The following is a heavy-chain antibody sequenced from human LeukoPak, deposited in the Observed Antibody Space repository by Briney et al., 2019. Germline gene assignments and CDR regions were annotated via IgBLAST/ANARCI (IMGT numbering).Heavy chain of an antibody. CDR1: GFTFSSYS. CDR2: ISSSSSTI. J-gene: IGHJ3*02. CDR3: ARDQNSVGTIFGVVIIPDDAFDI. Sequence: GGSLRLSCAASGFTFSSYSMNWVRQAPGKGLEWVSYISSSSSTIYYADSVKGRFTISRDNAKNSLYLQMNSLRAEDTAVYYCARDQNSVGTIFGVVIIPDDAFDIWGQGTMVTVSS. D-gene: IGHD3-3*01. V-gene: IGHV3-48*04.